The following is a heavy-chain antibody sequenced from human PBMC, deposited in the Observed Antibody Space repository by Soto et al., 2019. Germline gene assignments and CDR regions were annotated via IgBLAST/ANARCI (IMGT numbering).Heavy chain of an antibody. V-gene: IGHV2-70*01. CDR2: IDWDDDK. J-gene: IGHJ6*02. CDR1: GFSLSTSGMC. Sequence: ASGPTLVKPTQTLTLTCTFSGFSLSTSGMCVSWIRQPPGKALEWLALIDWDDDKYYSTSLKTRLTISKDTSKNQVVLTMTNMDPVDTATYYCARTPTYDSSGSYYYYYGMDVWGQGTTVTVSS. CDR3: ARTPTYDSSGSYYYYYGMDV. D-gene: IGHD3-22*01.